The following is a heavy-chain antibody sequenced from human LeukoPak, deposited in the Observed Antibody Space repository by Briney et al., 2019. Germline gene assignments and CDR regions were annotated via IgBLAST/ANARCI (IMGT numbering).Heavy chain of an antibody. CDR1: GYIFTKYA. CDR3: ARGGGHTAFDY. Sequence: GASVKVSCKASGYIFTKYAINWVRQVPGQGLEWMGWISTDTGNPTYVQGFTGRFAFSLDTSVSTAYLQISSLKAEDTAVYYCARGGGHTAFDYWGHGTLVTVSS. J-gene: IGHJ4*01. CDR2: ISTDTGNP. V-gene: IGHV7-4-1*02. D-gene: IGHD5-18*01.